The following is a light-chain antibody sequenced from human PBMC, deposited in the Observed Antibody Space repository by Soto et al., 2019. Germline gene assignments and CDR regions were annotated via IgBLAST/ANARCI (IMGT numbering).Light chain of an antibody. Sequence: EIVLTQSPATLSLSPGERATLSCRASQSVSSYLAWYQQKPGQAPTLLIYDPSNRATGIPARFSGSGSGTDFTLTISSLEPEDFAVYYCQQRSNWPVFGQGTKLEIK. J-gene: IGKJ2*01. V-gene: IGKV3-11*01. CDR1: QSVSSY. CDR2: DPS. CDR3: QQRSNWPV.